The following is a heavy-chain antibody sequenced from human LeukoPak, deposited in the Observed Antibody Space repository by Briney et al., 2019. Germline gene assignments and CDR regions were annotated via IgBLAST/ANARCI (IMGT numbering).Heavy chain of an antibody. Sequence: GGSLRLSCAASGFTFSSHAMSWVRQAPGKGLEWVSAISGSGGSTYYADSVKGRFTISRDNSKNTLYLQTNSLRAEDTAVYYCATKKGDSCSGYTCHYFDCWGQGTLVTVSS. CDR2: ISGSGGST. CDR3: ATKKGDSCSGYTCHYFDC. J-gene: IGHJ4*02. CDR1: GFTFSSHA. V-gene: IGHV3-23*01. D-gene: IGHD3-22*01.